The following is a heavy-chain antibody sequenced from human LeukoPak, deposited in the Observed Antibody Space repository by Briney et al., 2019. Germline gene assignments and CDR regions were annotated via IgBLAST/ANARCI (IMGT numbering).Heavy chain of an antibody. CDR3: ARLLGAPH. J-gene: IGHJ4*02. D-gene: IGHD1-26*01. V-gene: IGHV1-2*02. Sequence: EASVKVSCKASGYTFTDYYMHWVRQAPGQGLEWMGWINPNSGGTNYARNFQGRVTMTRDTSITTAYMELSSLRSDDTAVYYCARLLGAPHWGQGALVTVSS. CDR1: GYTFTDYY. CDR2: INPNSGGT.